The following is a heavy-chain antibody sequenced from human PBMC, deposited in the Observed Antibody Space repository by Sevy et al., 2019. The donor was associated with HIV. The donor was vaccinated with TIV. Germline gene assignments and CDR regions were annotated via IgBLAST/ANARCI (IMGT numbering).Heavy chain of an antibody. Sequence: GGSLRLSCAASGFTFSSYGMHWVRQAPGKGLEWVAVISYDGSNKYYADSVKGRFTISRDNSKNTLYLQMNSLGAEDTAVYYCAKRAAAGSLDYWGQGTLVTVSS. D-gene: IGHD6-13*01. V-gene: IGHV3-30*18. CDR2: ISYDGSNK. CDR3: AKRAAAGSLDY. CDR1: GFTFSSYG. J-gene: IGHJ4*02.